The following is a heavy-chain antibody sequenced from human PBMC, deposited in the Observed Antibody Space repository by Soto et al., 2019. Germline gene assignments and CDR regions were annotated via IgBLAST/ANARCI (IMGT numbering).Heavy chain of an antibody. CDR1: GGTFSSYA. D-gene: IGHD2-15*01. J-gene: IGHJ6*04. V-gene: IGHV1-69*01. CDR3: APKHRRWVRGYCSGGCIPDASYYYGMDV. Sequence: QVQLVQSGAEVKKPGSSVKVSCKASGGTFSSYAISWVRQAPGHGLEWIGGIIPIFGTANYAQKFQGRVTMTADESTSTAYMELSSLRSEDTAVYYCAPKHRRWVRGYCSGGCIPDASYYYGMDVWGKVTTVTVAS. CDR2: IIPIFGTA.